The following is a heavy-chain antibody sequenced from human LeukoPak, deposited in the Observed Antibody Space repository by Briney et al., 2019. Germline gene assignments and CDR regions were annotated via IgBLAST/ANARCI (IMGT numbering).Heavy chain of an antibody. CDR3: AVSSSPSGRYYYYGMDV. CDR2: IYHSGST. D-gene: IGHD6-6*01. J-gene: IGHJ6*02. CDR1: GGSISSGGYS. V-gene: IGHV4-30-2*01. Sequence: SETLSLTCAVSGGSISSGGYSWSWIRQPPGKGLEWIGYIYHSGSTYYNPSLKSRVTISVDRSKNQFSLKLSSVTAADTAVYYCAVSSSPSGRYYYYGMDVWGQGTTVTVSS.